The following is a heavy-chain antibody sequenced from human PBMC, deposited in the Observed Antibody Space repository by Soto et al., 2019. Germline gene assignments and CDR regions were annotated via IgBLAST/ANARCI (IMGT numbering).Heavy chain of an antibody. V-gene: IGHV3-23*01. J-gene: IGHJ4*02. CDR3: AKEYVSSGNYAGY. CDR2: ISGSGGST. Sequence: EVQLLESGGGLVQPGGSLRLSCAASGFTFSSYAMTWVRQAPGKGLEWVSVISGSGGSTYFADSVKGRFTISRDNSKNRSYLQRSILGAEASALYYCAKEYVSSGNYAGYWGQGSLVTVSS. D-gene: IGHD3-22*01. CDR1: GFTFSSYA.